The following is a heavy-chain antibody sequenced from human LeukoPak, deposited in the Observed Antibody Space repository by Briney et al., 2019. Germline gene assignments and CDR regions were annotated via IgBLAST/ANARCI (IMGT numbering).Heavy chain of an antibody. CDR1: GGSISSYY. CDR2: IYYSGST. D-gene: IGHD5-24*01. V-gene: IGHV4-59*08. CDR3: ASQRPGYSHFDY. J-gene: IGHJ4*02. Sequence: SETQCHICTVSGGSISSYYWSWIRQPPGKGLEWIGYIYYSGSTNYNPSLKSRVTISVDTSKNQFSLKLSSVTAADTAVYYCASQRPGYSHFDYWGQGTPGTVSS.